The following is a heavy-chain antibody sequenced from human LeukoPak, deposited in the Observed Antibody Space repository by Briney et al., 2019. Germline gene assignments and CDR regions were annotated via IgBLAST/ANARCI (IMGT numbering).Heavy chain of an antibody. Sequence: LPGGSLRLSCAASGFTVSSNYMSWVRQAPGKGLEWVSVIYSGGSTYYADSVKGRFTISRDNSKNTLYLQMNSLRAEDTAVYYCARDLTTYWYFDLWGRGTLVTVSS. J-gene: IGHJ2*01. CDR3: ARDLTTYWYFDL. V-gene: IGHV3-53*01. CDR1: GFTVSSNY. D-gene: IGHD3-22*01. CDR2: IYSGGST.